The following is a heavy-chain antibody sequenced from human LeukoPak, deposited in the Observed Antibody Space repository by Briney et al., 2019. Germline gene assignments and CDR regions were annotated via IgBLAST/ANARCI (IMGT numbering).Heavy chain of an antibody. Sequence: SETLSLTCTGSGGSISSYYWTWIRQPPGKGLEWIGYIFYSGSTNYNPSLKSRVTISVDTSKNQFSLKLSSVTAADTAVYYCARYYRYYYMDVWGKGTTVTVSS. V-gene: IGHV4-59*08. CDR2: IFYSGST. CDR3: ARYYRYYYMDV. CDR1: GGSISSYY. J-gene: IGHJ6*03.